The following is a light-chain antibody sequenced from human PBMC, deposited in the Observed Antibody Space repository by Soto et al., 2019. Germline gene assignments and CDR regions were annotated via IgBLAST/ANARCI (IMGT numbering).Light chain of an antibody. CDR3: LQYNSYAWT. V-gene: IGKV1D-8*02. Sequence: IWMTQSPALLSASTGDRVTISCRISQGISSYLAWYQQKPGKAPELLIYAASTLQSGVPSRFRGSVSGTEFTLTISSLQPEDFENYYCLQYNSYAWTFGQGTKVDIK. CDR2: AAS. J-gene: IGKJ1*01. CDR1: QGISSY.